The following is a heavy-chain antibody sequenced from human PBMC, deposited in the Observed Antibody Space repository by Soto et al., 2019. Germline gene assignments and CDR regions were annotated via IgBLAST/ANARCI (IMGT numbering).Heavy chain of an antibody. V-gene: IGHV1-3*01. CDR3: ARDRGGDCYPNAFDI. CDR2: INAGNGNT. J-gene: IGHJ3*02. CDR1: GYTFTSYA. Sequence: ASVKVSCKASGYTFTSYAMHWVRQAPGQRLEWMGWINAGNGNTKYSQKFQGRVTITRDTSASTAYMELGSLRSEDTAVYYCARDRGGDCYPNAFDILGQGTMVTVSS. D-gene: IGHD2-21*02.